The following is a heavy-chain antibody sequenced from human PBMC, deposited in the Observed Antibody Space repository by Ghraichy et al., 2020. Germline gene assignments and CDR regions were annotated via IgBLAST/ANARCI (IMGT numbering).Heavy chain of an antibody. CDR1: GFTVSFNA. CDR2: ITDSGTST. J-gene: IGHJ4*02. CDR3: AKAGFTSSSGRNYFDY. Sequence: GGSLRLSCAASGFTVSFNAMAWVRQAPGKGLEWVSSITDSGTSTYYADSVKGRFTISRDNPKNTVYLQMDSLRAEDTAIYYCAKAGFTSSSGRNYFDYWGQGTLVTVSS. V-gene: IGHV3-23*01. D-gene: IGHD6-6*01.